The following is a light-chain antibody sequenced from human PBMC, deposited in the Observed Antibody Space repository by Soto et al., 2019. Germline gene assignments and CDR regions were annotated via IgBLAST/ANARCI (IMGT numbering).Light chain of an antibody. CDR2: EVT. V-gene: IGLV2-23*02. CDR3: CSDAGSSTYV. Sequence: QSALTQPASVSGSPGRSITISCTRTSNDVGSYNFVSWYQQHPGKAPKVLIYEVTKRPSGVSNRFSGSKSGNTASLTISGLQADDEADYYCCSDAGSSTYVFGSGTKVTVL. J-gene: IGLJ1*01. CDR1: SNDVGSYNF.